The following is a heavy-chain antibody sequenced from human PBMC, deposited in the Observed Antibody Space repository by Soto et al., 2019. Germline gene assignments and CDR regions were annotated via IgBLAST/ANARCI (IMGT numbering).Heavy chain of an antibody. V-gene: IGHV3-21*01. CDR1: GFTFSSYS. J-gene: IGHJ4*02. CDR2: ISSSSSYI. D-gene: IGHD6-6*01. Sequence: EVQLVESGGGLVKPGGSLRLSCAASGFTFSSYSMNWVRQAPGKGLEWVSSISSSSSYIYYADSVKGRFTISRDNAKNSLYLQMNSLRAEDTAVYYCARALHSSSSRYFDYWGQGTLVTVSS. CDR3: ARALHSSSSRYFDY.